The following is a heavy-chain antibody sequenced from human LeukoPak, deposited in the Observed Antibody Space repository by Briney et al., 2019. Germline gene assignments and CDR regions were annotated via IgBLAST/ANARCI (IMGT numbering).Heavy chain of an antibody. CDR1: GFTCSTYV. CDR3: ARVSTNYRRNAFDI. Sequence: TGGSLRLSCAASGFTCSTYVMQWVRQAPGKGLEYVSAITGDGGYTYYANSVKGRFTISRDNSKKALYLQMGSLRADDMAVYYCARVSTNYRRNAFDIWGQGTMVTVSS. J-gene: IGHJ3*02. CDR2: ITGDGGYT. D-gene: IGHD2-8*01. V-gene: IGHV3-64*01.